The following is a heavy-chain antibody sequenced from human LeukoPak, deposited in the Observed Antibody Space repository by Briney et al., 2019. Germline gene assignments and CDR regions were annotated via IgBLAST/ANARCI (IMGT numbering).Heavy chain of an antibody. J-gene: IGHJ4*02. Sequence: SETLSLTCTVTGGSLRGYFWSWIRQPPGKGLEWLGHVYYNGRTNYHPSLNSRVTISVDTSKNRFSLNLISVTAADTAVYYCARTYPSMVPLYFDSWGQGTLVTVSS. V-gene: IGHV4-59*03. CDR1: GGSLRGYF. D-gene: IGHD2/OR15-2a*01. CDR2: VYYNGRT. CDR3: ARTYPSMVPLYFDS.